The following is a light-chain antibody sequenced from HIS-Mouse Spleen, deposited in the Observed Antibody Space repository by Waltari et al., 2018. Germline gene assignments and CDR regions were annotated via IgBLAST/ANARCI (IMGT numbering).Light chain of an antibody. V-gene: IGKV3-11*01. CDR3: QQRSNWPPYT. CDR1: QSVSSY. CDR2: DAS. Sequence: IVFTQSPATLSLSPGERATLPCRASQSVSSYLAWYQQKPGQAPRLLIYDASNRATGIPARFSGSGSGTDFTLTISSLEPEDFAVYYCQQRSNWPPYTFGQGTKLEIK. J-gene: IGKJ2*01.